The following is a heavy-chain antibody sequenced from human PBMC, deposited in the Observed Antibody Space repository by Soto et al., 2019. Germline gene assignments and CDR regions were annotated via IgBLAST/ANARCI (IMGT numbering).Heavy chain of an antibody. CDR1: GGSISSYY. Sequence: PSETLSLTCTVSGGSISSYYWSWIRQPAGKGLEWIGRIYTSGSTNYNPSLKSRVTMSVDTSKNQFSLKLSSVTAADTAVYYCARDRTIIPVVTMVRGETLYYYYGMDVWGQGTTVTVSS. V-gene: IGHV4-4*07. CDR3: ARDRTIIPVVTMVRGETLYYYYGMDV. D-gene: IGHD3-10*01. CDR2: IYTSGST. J-gene: IGHJ6*02.